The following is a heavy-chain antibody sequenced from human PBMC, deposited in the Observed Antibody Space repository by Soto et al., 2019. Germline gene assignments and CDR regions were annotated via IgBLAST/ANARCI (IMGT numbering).Heavy chain of an antibody. CDR2: IYYSGST. J-gene: IGHJ4*02. V-gene: IGHV4-30-4*01. CDR1: GGSISSGDYY. CDR3: TRGDCGGDCPFDY. D-gene: IGHD2-21*02. Sequence: SETLSLTCTVSGGSISSGDYYWSWIRQPPGKGLEWIGYIYYSGSTYYNPSLKSRVTISVDTSKNQFSLKLSSVTAADTAVYYCTRGDCGGDCPFDYWGQGTLVTVSS.